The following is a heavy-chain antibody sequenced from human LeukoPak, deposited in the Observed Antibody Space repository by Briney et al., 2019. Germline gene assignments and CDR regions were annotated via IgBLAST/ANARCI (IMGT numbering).Heavy chain of an antibody. Sequence: GGSLRLSCAASGFTFSSYSMNWVRQAPGKGLEWVSYISSSSSTIYYADSVKGRFTISRDNSKNTLNLQMNSLRAEDTAVYCCARDLLGAYCGVTCPTPFYWGEGTLVSASS. CDR1: GFTFSSYS. CDR3: ARDLLGAYCGVTCPTPFY. D-gene: IGHD2-21*01. CDR2: ISSSSSTI. J-gene: IGHJ4*02. V-gene: IGHV3-48*01.